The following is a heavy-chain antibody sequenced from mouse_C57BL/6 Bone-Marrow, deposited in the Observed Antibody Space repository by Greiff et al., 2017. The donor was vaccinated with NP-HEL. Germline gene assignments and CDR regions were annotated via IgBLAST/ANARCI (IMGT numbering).Heavy chain of an antibody. CDR3: AKNEGYSNYPAWFAY. D-gene: IGHD2-5*01. V-gene: IGHV2-5*01. CDR2: IWRGGST. Sequence: VQLQQSGPGLVQPSQSLSITCTVSGFSLTSYGVHWVRQSPGKGLEWLGVIWRGGSTDYNAAFMSRLSITKDNSKSQVFFKMNSLQADDTAIYYCAKNEGYSNYPAWFAYWGQGTLVTVSA. J-gene: IGHJ3*01. CDR1: GFSLTSYG.